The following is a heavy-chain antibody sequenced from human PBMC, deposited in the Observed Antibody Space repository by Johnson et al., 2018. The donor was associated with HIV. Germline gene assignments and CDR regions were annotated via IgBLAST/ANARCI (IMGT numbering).Heavy chain of an antibody. CDR2: ISYDGSNK. CDR1: GFTFTSFA. V-gene: IGHV3-30-3*01. Sequence: QVQLVEFGGGVVQPGTSLRLSCAASGFTFTSFAMHWVRQAPGKGLEWVGFISYDGSNKYFTDSVRGRFTISRDNSRNTLFLQMNSLRAEDTGVYYCARGIQPDAFDIWGQGTMVTVSS. J-gene: IGHJ3*02. D-gene: IGHD2-2*01. CDR3: ARGIQPDAFDI.